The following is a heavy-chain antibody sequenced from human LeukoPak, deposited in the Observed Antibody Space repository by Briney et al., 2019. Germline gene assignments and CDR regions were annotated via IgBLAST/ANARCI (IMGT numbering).Heavy chain of an antibody. CDR3: ARTSHSGYMVRGVLYYGMDV. V-gene: IGHV4-39*01. CDR2: IHYSGST. CDR1: GSSISGDGYH. D-gene: IGHD3-10*01. Sequence: PSETLSLTCSVSGSSISGDGYHWGWIRRPPGKGLEWIGSIHYSGSTCYKTSLKSRVTIDVDTSKNQFSLKLSSVTAADTAVYYCARTSHSGYMVRGVLYYGMDVWGQGTTVTVSS. J-gene: IGHJ6*02.